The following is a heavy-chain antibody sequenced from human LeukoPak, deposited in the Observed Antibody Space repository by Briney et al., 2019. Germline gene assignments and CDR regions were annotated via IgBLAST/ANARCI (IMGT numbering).Heavy chain of an antibody. CDR1: GFTFSSYA. Sequence: GGSLRLSCAASGFTFSSYAMHWVRQAPGKGLEWVAVISYDGSNKYYADSVKGRFTISRDNSKNTLYLQMNSLRAEDTAVYYCASPTALEFDYWAREPWSPSPQ. V-gene: IGHV3-30-3*01. J-gene: IGHJ4*02. CDR3: ASPTALEFDY. CDR2: ISYDGSNK. D-gene: IGHD1-1*01.